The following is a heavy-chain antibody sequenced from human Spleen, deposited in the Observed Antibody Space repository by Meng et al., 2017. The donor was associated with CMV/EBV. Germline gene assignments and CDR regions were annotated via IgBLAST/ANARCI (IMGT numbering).Heavy chain of an antibody. D-gene: IGHD4-11*01. CDR2: IRYDGSNK. CDR1: EFTFSSYA. Sequence: GGSLRLSCAASEFTFSSYALHWVRQAPGKGLEWVAFIRYDGSNKYYADPVKGRFTISRDNSKNKLYLQMNSLRAEDTAVYYCAKTGNSNYEGALCWGQGTLVTVSS. J-gene: IGHJ4*02. V-gene: IGHV3-30*02. CDR3: AKTGNSNYEGALC.